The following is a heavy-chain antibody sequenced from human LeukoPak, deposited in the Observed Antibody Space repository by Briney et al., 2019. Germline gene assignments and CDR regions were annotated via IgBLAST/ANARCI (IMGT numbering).Heavy chain of an antibody. J-gene: IGHJ4*02. D-gene: IGHD3-16*01. CDR1: GFRFSNYW. CDR3: AAWGESSSNY. CDR2: INPEGGQK. Sequence: GGSLRLSCVASGFRFSNYWVNWVRQAPEKDLEWVANINPEGGQKRYVDSVNGRFTVSRDNARNSLYLDMDSLTADDSAIYYCAAWGESSSNYWGQGTLVTVSS. V-gene: IGHV3-7*01.